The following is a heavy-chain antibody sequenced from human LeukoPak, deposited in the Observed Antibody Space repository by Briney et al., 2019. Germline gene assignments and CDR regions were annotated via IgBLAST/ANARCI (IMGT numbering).Heavy chain of an antibody. CDR1: GFTFSSYG. CDR3: ARRLGRKFGERFYYYHYMDV. D-gene: IGHD3-10*01. J-gene: IGHJ6*03. Sequence: GGSLRLSCAASGFTFSSYGMHWVRQAPGKGLEWVAFIRYDGSNKYYADSVKGRFTISRDNSKNTLYLQMNSLRAEDTAVYYCARRLGRKFGERFYYYHYMDVWGKGTTVTISS. CDR2: IRYDGSNK. V-gene: IGHV3-30*02.